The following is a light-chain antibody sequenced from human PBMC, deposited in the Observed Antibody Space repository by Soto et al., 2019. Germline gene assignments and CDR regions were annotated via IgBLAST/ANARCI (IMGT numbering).Light chain of an antibody. CDR1: QSVSSN. Sequence: EIVMTQSPGTLSVSPGARAALSCRASQSVSSNLAWYQQKPGQAPRLLIYGASTRATGIPARFSGSGSGTEFTLSISSLQSEDFALYDCHQFNKWPLTFGGGTRVEIK. CDR2: GAS. CDR3: HQFNKWPLT. V-gene: IGKV3-15*01. J-gene: IGKJ4*02.